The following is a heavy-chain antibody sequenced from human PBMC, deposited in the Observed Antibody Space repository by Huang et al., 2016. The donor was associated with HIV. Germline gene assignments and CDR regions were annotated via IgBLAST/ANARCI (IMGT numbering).Heavy chain of an antibody. D-gene: IGHD3-3*01. CDR3: ARNHDFWRGRMFAISYFDV. Sequence: QMRFQESGPGLVKPSGTLSLTCNVSGGSINTGRYYWGWIRQPPGKGLEWVGSRYDTGKIHYAPSLKGRLTMAADTSKNQFSLNLSSVTAADTAIYYCARNHDFWRGRMFAISYFDVWGRGTLVTVAS. CDR1: GGSINTGRYY. V-gene: IGHV4-39*01. J-gene: IGHJ2*01. CDR2: RYDTGKI.